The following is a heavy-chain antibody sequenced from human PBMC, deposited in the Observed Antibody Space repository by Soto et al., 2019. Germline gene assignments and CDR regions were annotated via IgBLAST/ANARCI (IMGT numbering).Heavy chain of an antibody. CDR1: GGSISSYY. V-gene: IGHV4-59*01. CDR3: ARNGDYAPYYYYYYGMDV. CDR2: IYYSGST. D-gene: IGHD4-17*01. J-gene: IGHJ6*02. Sequence: DTLSLTCTVSGGSISSYYWSWIRQPPGKGLEWIGYIYYSGSTNYNPSLKSRVTISVDTSKNQFSLKLSSVTAADTAVYYCARNGDYAPYYYYYYGMDVWGQGTTVTVSS.